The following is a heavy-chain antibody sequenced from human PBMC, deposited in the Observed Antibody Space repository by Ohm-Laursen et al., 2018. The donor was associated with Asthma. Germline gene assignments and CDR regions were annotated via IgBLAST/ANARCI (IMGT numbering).Heavy chain of an antibody. D-gene: IGHD3-22*01. Sequence: RSLRLSCAASGFTFSSYGMHWVRQAPGKGLEWVAVISYDGSNKYYADSVKGRFTISRDNSKNTLYLQMNSLRAEDTAVYYCANGYDSSGHDAFDIWGQGTMVTVSS. CDR3: ANGYDSSGHDAFDI. V-gene: IGHV3-30*18. CDR1: GFTFSSYG. CDR2: ISYDGSNK. J-gene: IGHJ3*02.